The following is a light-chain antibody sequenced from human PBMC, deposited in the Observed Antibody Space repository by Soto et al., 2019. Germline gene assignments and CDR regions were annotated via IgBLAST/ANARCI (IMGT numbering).Light chain of an antibody. CDR3: QQSYSTPIT. CDR2: AAS. Sequence: IQMTQSPSSLSASVSNRVTITCRASQSIASYLNWYQQKQGKAPKLLIYAASSLQSGVPSRFSGSGYGTDFNLTISSLQTEDFATYYCQQSYSTPITFGQGTRLEIK. J-gene: IGKJ5*01. V-gene: IGKV1-39*01. CDR1: QSIASY.